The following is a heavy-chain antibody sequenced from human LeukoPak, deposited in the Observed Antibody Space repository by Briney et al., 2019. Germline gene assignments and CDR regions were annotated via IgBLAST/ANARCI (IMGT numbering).Heavy chain of an antibody. J-gene: IGHJ4*02. D-gene: IGHD6-6*01. CDR1: GYTFTSYG. CDR3: ASAGPSTGEYSSSPIPLY. CDR2: ISAYNGNT. V-gene: IGHV1-18*01. Sequence: GASVKVSCKASGYTFTSYGISWVRQAPGQGLEWMGWISAYNGNTNYAQKLQGRVTMTTDTSTSTAYMELRSLRSDDTAVYYCASAGPSTGEYSSSPIPLYWGQGTLVTVSS.